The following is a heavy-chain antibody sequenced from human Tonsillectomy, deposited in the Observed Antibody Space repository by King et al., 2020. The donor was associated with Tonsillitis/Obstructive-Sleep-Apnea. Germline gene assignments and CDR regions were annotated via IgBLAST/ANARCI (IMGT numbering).Heavy chain of an antibody. V-gene: IGHV3-53*01. Sequence: VQLVESGGGLIQPGGSLRLSCAASGFTVSSNYMSWVRQAPGPGLEWGSVIYSGGGTYYADSVKGRFTIPRDNSKNTLYLQMNSLRAEDTAVYYCARGRYSGYDLDYFDYWGQGTLVTVSS. CDR2: IYSGGGT. D-gene: IGHD5-12*01. CDR3: ARGRYSGYDLDYFDY. J-gene: IGHJ4*02. CDR1: GFTVSSNY.